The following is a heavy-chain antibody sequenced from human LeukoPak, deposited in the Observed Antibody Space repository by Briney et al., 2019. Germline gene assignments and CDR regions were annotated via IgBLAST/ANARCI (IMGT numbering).Heavy chain of an antibody. CDR2: IIWNGFSI. V-gene: IGHV3-20*04. Sequence: GGSLRLSCAASGFTFDDYGMSWVRQDPGKGLEWLSNIIWNGFSIHYADSVQGRFTISRDSVKNSLYLQINSLRAEDTALYYCARDHFKSDSSGSYYYYGMDVWGQGTTVTVSS. CDR1: GFTFDDYG. CDR3: ARDHFKSDSSGSYYYYGMDV. D-gene: IGHD3-22*01. J-gene: IGHJ6*02.